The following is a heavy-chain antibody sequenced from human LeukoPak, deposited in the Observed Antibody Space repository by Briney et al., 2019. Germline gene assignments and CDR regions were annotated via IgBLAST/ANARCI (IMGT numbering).Heavy chain of an antibody. D-gene: IGHD3-22*01. CDR2: IIPILGIA. J-gene: IGHJ4*02. CDR3: ARGQGSLDSSGYLFDY. V-gene: IGHV1-69*04. CDR1: GGTFSSYA. Sequence: SVKVSCTASGGTFSSYAISWVRQAPGQGLEWMGRIIPILGIANYAQKFQGRVTITADKSTSTTYMELSSLRSEDTAVYYCARGQGSLDSSGYLFDYWGQGTLVTVSS.